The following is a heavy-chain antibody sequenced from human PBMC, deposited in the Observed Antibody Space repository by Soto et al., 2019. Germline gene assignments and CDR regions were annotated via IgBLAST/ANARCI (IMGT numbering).Heavy chain of an antibody. V-gene: IGHV3-23*01. D-gene: IGHD5-18*01. CDR1: GFTFSSYA. Sequence: PGGSLRLSCAASGFTFSSYAMSWVRQAPGKGLEWVSAISGSGGSTYYADSVKGRFTISRDNSKNTLYLQMNSLRAEDTAVYYCARPAHTRLYYYYYGMDVWGQGTTVTVSS. CDR2: ISGSGGST. CDR3: ARPAHTRLYYYYYGMDV. J-gene: IGHJ6*02.